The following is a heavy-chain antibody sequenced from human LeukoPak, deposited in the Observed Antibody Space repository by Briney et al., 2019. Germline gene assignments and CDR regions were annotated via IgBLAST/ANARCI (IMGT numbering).Heavy chain of an antibody. CDR2: IYTSGST. Sequence: SETLSLTCTVSGGSISSYYWSWIRQPAGKGLEWIGRIYTSGSTNYNASLKSQVSMSVDTSKNQFSLKLSSVTAADTAVFYCARGNSGSYREFDYWGQGTLVTVSS. D-gene: IGHD1-26*01. V-gene: IGHV4-4*07. CDR1: GGSISSYY. J-gene: IGHJ4*02. CDR3: ARGNSGSYREFDY.